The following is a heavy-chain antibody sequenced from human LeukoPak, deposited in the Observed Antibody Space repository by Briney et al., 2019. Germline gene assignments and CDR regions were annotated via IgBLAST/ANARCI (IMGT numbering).Heavy chain of an antibody. J-gene: IGHJ5*02. D-gene: IGHD3-3*01. Sequence: SVKVSCKASGGTFSSYTISWVRQAPGQGLEWMGRIIPILGIANYAQKFQGRVTITADKSTSTAYMELSSLRSEDTAVYYCARDDGYYDFWSGSRWFDPWGQGTLVTVPS. CDR2: IIPILGIA. CDR3: ARDDGYYDFWSGSRWFDP. CDR1: GGTFSSYT. V-gene: IGHV1-69*04.